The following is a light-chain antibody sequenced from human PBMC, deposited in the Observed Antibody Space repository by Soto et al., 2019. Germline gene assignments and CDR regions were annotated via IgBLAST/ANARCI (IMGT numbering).Light chain of an antibody. CDR2: DVT. J-gene: IGLJ2*01. CDR3: CSYTDSALDVV. CDR1: SSDNGDYDY. Sequence: QSVLTQPASVSGSPGQSITISCTGTSSDNGDYDYVSWYQHLPGKAPKLLIFDVTHRPSGVSDRFSGSKSGNTASLTISGVRPEDEADYYCCSYTDSALDVVFGGGTKLTVL. V-gene: IGLV2-14*01.